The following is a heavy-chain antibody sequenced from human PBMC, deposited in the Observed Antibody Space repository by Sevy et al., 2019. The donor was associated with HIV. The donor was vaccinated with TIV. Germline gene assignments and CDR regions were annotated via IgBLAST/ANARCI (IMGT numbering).Heavy chain of an antibody. CDR2: MYHGGSI. CDR3: ARFSGLLRDF. CDR1: GFSVSDND. J-gene: IGHJ4*02. D-gene: IGHD2-21*02. Sequence: GGSLRLSCAASGFSVSDNDMNWVRQAPGKGLEWVSLMYHGGSILYADSVRGRFITSRDKSTNNLYLQMNSPRGEDTAVYYCARFSGLLRDFWGQGTLVTVSS. V-gene: IGHV3-66*01.